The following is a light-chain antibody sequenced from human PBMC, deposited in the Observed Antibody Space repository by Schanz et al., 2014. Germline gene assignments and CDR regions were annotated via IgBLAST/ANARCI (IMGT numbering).Light chain of an antibody. CDR3: QQYNSYWT. J-gene: IGKJ1*01. Sequence: DIQMTQSPSSLSASVGDRVTITCQASQDISNHLAWFQQKPGKVPKRLIYAASTLQSGVPSRFSGSGSGTEFTLTISSLQPEDFATYYCQQYNSYWTFGQGTKVEIK. CDR2: AAS. CDR1: QDISNH. V-gene: IGKV1-16*01.